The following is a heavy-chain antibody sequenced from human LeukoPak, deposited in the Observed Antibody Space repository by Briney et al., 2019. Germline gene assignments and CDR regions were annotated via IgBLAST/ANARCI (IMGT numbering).Heavy chain of an antibody. V-gene: IGHV3-11*04. CDR2: ISSSGSSI. D-gene: IGHD6-19*01. CDR3: ARGAQQWLADFDF. J-gene: IGHJ4*02. Sequence: GGSLRLSCAASGFTFSDYYMSWIRQAPGKGLEWVSYISSSGSSIYYADSVKGRFTISRDNAKNSLYLQMNSLRAEDTAVYYCARGAQQWLADFDFWGQGTLVTVSS. CDR1: GFTFSDYY.